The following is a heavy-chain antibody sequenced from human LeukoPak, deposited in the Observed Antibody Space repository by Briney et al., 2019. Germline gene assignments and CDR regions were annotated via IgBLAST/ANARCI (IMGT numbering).Heavy chain of an antibody. Sequence: KSSETLSLTCTVSGGSISSGGYYWSWIRQHPGKGLEWIGYIYYSGSTYYNPSLKSRVTISVDTSKNQFSLKLSSVTAADTAVYYCARAAQRTGYYFDYWGQGTLVTVSS. D-gene: IGHD7-27*01. J-gene: IGHJ4*02. V-gene: IGHV4-31*03. CDR1: GGSISSGGYY. CDR3: ARAAQRTGYYFDY. CDR2: IYYSGST.